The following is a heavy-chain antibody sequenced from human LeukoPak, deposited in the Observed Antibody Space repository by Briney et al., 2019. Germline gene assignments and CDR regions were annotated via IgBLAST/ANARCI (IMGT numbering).Heavy chain of an antibody. D-gene: IGHD1-26*01. Sequence: GGSLRLSCAASGFTVSSIHMVWVRQAPGKGLEWVSVTYTGGNSYYADSVKGRFTISRDNSKNTLYLQMNSLRAEDTAVYYCAKEDDEWELFSYGVDVWGQGTTVTVSS. CDR1: GFTVSSIH. V-gene: IGHV3-53*01. CDR2: TYTGGNS. J-gene: IGHJ6*02. CDR3: AKEDDEWELFSYGVDV.